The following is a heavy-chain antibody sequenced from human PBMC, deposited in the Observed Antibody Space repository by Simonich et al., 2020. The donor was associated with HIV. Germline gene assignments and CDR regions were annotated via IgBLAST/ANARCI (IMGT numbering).Heavy chain of an antibody. V-gene: IGHV1-69*09. CDR1: GGAFSSYS. CDR3: ATTGHYDSSTYYYYYYYMDV. D-gene: IGHD3-22*01. J-gene: IGHJ6*03. CDR2: PNPILNIP. Sequence: QVQLVQSGAEVKKPGSSVKVSCKASGGAFSSYSISWVRQAPGQGLEWMGGPNPILNIPNYAQRFQGRVTITADKSTSTAYMELSSLRSEDTAVYYCATTGHYDSSTYYYYYYYMDVWGKGTTVTVSS.